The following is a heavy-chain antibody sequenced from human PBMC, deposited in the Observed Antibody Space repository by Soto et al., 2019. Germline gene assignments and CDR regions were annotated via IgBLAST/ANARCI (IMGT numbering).Heavy chain of an antibody. CDR3: TKGGYDLIYYFGMDV. CDR2: ISSDGDTI. J-gene: IGHJ6*02. D-gene: IGHD5-12*01. V-gene: IGHV3-9*01. CDR1: GFTFHEYA. Sequence: EVQLIESGGGWVQPGTSLRVSCAASGFTFHEYAMHWVRQAPGKGLEWVSGISSDGDTIAYTDSVQGRFTVFRDNAKNSLSLQMNSLRAEESALYYCTKGGYDLIYYFGMDVWGQGTTVTVSS.